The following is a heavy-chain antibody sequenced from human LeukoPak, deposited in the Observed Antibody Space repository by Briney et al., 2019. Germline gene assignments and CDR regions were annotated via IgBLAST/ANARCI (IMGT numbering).Heavy chain of an antibody. CDR2: IYHSGTT. CDR3: ARKENVYYYFDY. V-gene: IGHV4-61*05. D-gene: IGHD3-10*01. CDR1: GGSISGSSYY. J-gene: IGHJ4*02. Sequence: SETLSLTCTVSGGSISGSSYYWGWIRQPPGKGLEWIGYIYHSGTTYYNPSLQSRVTMSVDTSKNQFSLKLSSVTAVDTAVYYCARKENVYYYFDYWGQGTLVTVSS.